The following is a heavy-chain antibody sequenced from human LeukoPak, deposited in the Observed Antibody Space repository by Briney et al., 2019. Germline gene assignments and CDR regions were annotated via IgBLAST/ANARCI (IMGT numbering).Heavy chain of an antibody. J-gene: IGHJ4*02. V-gene: IGHV3-7*05. CDR3: ARGSAWGRGTYDY. D-gene: IGHD7-27*01. CDR2: INRDGSVK. Sequence: GGSLRLSCAASGFTFSSSWMKWVRQAPGEGLEWVANINRDGSVKYYLDSVKGRFTISRDNAKNSLYLQMNSLRVDDTAVYYCARGSAWGRGTYDYWGQGTLVTVSS. CDR1: GFTFSSSW.